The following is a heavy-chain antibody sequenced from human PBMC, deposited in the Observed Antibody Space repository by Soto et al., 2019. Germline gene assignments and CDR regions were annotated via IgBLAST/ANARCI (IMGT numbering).Heavy chain of an antibody. J-gene: IGHJ6*02. V-gene: IGHV1-69*06. CDR1: GGTFSSYA. D-gene: IGHD2-2*02. CDR3: ARAIVVVPAAIRGGVVDQRLYYYYGMDV. CDR2: IIPIFGTA. Sequence: GASVKVSCKASGGTFSSYAISWVRQAPGQGLEWMGGIIPIFGTANYAQKFQGRVTITADKSTSTAYMELSSLRSEDTAVYYCARAIVVVPAAIRGGVVDQRLYYYYGMDVWGQGTTVTVSS.